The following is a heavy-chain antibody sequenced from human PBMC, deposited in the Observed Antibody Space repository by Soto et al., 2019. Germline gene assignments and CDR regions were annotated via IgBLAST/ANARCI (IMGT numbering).Heavy chain of an antibody. CDR2: IIPIFGTA. J-gene: IGHJ6*02. D-gene: IGHD5-12*01. CDR1: GGTFSSYA. Sequence: QVQLVQSGAEVKKPGSSVKVSCKASGGTFSSYAISWVRQAPGQGLEWMGGIIPIFGTANYAQKFQGRVTITADKSTSTAYMELGRLRSEDTAVYYCASDSGSGYDNYYYYGMDVWGQGTTVTVSS. V-gene: IGHV1-69*06. CDR3: ASDSGSGYDNYYYYGMDV.